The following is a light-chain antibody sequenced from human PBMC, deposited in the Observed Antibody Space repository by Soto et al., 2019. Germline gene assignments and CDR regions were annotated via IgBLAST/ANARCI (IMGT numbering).Light chain of an antibody. V-gene: IGKV1-33*01. CDR3: QQYNHWPPWLT. CDR1: QDISNS. J-gene: IGKJ4*01. Sequence: DIQMTQSPSSLSASVGDRVTITCQASQDISNSLSWYQQKPGKAPKLLITDAATLEAGVPSRFSGSGSGTEFTLTVSSLQSEDFAIYYCQQYNHWPPWLTFGGGTKVEVK. CDR2: DAA.